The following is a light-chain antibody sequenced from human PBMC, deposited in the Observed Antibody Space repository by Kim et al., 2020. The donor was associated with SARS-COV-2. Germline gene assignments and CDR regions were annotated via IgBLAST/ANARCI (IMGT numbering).Light chain of an antibody. J-gene: IGLJ1*01. CDR2: RDS. CDR1: NIGSKN. V-gene: IGLV3-9*01. CDR3: QVWDGV. Sequence: SYELTQPLSVSVALGQTASITCGGNNIGSKNVHWYQQKPGQAPVLVIYRDSNRPSGIPERFSGSNSGNTATLTISRAQAGDEADYYCQVWDGVFGAGTKVTVL.